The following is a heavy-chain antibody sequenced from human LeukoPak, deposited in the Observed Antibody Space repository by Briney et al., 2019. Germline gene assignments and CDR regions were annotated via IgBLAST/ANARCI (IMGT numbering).Heavy chain of an antibody. CDR1: GGSISSSSYY. J-gene: IGHJ4*02. CDR2: IYYSGST. V-gene: IGHV4-39*01. D-gene: IGHD4-23*01. Sequence: SETLSLTCTVSGGSISSSSYYWGRIRQPPGKGLEWIGSIYYSGSTYYNPSLKSRVTISVDTSKNQFSLKLSSVTAADTAVYYCARSFTHPVAEDHYFDYWGQGTLVTVSS. CDR3: ARSFTHPVAEDHYFDY.